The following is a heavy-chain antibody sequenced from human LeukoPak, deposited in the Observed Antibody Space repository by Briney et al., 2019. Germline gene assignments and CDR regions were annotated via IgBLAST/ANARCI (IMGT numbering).Heavy chain of an antibody. V-gene: IGHV4-61*02. CDR3: ARVETYYYDSSQDAFDI. D-gene: IGHD3-22*01. Sequence: SQTLSLTCTVSGGSISSGSYYWSWIRQPAGKGLEWIGRIYTSGSTNYNPSLKSRVTMSVDTSKNQFSLKLSSVTAADTAVYYCARVETYYYDSSQDAFDIWGQGTMVTVSS. CDR2: IYTSGST. CDR1: GGSISSGSYY. J-gene: IGHJ3*02.